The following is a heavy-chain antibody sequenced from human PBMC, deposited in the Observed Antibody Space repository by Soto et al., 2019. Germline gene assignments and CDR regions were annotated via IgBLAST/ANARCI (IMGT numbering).Heavy chain of an antibody. D-gene: IGHD3-10*01. J-gene: IGHJ6*02. Sequence: QVQLVQSGAEVKKPGASVKVSCKASGYTFTGYYMHWVRQAPGQGLEWMGWINPNSGGTNYAQKFQGWVPMTRDTSISTAYMELSRLRSDDMAVYYCASTMVRGVIYGMDVWGQGTTVTVSS. CDR2: INPNSGGT. CDR1: GYTFTGYY. V-gene: IGHV1-2*04. CDR3: ASTMVRGVIYGMDV.